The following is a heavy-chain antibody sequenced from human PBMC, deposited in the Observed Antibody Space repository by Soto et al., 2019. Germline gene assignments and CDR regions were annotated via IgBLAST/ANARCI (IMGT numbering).Heavy chain of an antibody. D-gene: IGHD2-2*01. J-gene: IGHJ6*02. CDR3: ARRGYCSSTSCNYYYYYGMDV. CDR2: IYPGDSDT. Sequence: GESLKISCKGSGYSFTSYWIGWVRQMPWKGLEWMGIIYPGDSDTRYSPSFQGQVTISADKSISTAYLQWSSLKASDTAMYYCARRGYCSSTSCNYYYYYGMDVWGQGTTVTVSS. V-gene: IGHV5-51*01. CDR1: GYSFTSYW.